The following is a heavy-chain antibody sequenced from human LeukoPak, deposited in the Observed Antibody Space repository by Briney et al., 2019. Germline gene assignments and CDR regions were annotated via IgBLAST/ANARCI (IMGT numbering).Heavy chain of an antibody. V-gene: IGHV1-2*02. D-gene: IGHD5-12*01. Sequence: ASVKVSCKASGGTFSSYAISWVRQAPGQGLEWMGWISPNSDTRYAQKFQGRVTMTRDTSISTAYMELSSLRSDDTAVYYCASGRIVATLNLGYWGQGTLVTVSS. CDR2: ISPNSDT. J-gene: IGHJ4*02. CDR1: GGTFSSYA. CDR3: ASGRIVATLNLGY.